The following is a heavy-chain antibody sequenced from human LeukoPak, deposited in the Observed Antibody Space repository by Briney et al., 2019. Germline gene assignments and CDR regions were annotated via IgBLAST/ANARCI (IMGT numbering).Heavy chain of an antibody. D-gene: IGHD5-24*01. J-gene: IGHJ3*02. CDR2: IYYSGST. CDR1: GGSISSSSYY. CDR3: ARRRDGYNRVAFDI. V-gene: IGHV4-39*01. Sequence: KPSETLSLTCTVSGGSISSSSYYWGWIRQPPGKGLEWIGSIYYSGSTYYNPSLKSRVTISVDTSKNQFSLKLSSVTAADTAVYYCARRRDGYNRVAFDIWGQGTIVTVSS.